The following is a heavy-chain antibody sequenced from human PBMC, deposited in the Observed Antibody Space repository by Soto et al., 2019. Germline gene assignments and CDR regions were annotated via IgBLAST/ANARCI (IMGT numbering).Heavy chain of an antibody. Sequence: EVELVESGGGLVQPGMSLRLSCAASGFSCNNYAMHWVRQVPGKGLEWVSGIGSNSGSVGYADSVKGRFTISRDNGKNSLYLEMNRLTVEDPALYSCANAVSTSWLRDGFDIWGQRTMATAYS. J-gene: IGHJ3*02. D-gene: IGHD2-2*01. V-gene: IGHV3-9*01. CDR3: ANAVSTSWLRDGFDI. CDR2: IGSNSGSV. CDR1: GFSCNNYA.